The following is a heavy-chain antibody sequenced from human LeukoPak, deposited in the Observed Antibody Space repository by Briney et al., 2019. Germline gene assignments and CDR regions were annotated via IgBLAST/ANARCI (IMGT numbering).Heavy chain of an antibody. Sequence: PGGSLRLSCAASGFTFSSYSMNWVRQAPGKGLEWVSYISSSGSTIYYADSVKGRFTISRDNAKNSLYLQMNSLRAEDTAVYYCARDRFLSVDYWGQGTLVTVSS. CDR3: ARDRFLSVDY. V-gene: IGHV3-48*04. CDR2: ISSSGSTI. CDR1: GFTFSSYS. D-gene: IGHD3-10*01. J-gene: IGHJ4*02.